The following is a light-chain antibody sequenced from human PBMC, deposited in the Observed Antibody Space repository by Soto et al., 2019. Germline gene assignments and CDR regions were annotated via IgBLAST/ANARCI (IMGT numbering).Light chain of an antibody. V-gene: IGKV1-33*01. J-gene: IGKJ5*01. CDR2: DAS. CDR1: QDISNY. CDR3: QQYDNLPIT. Sequence: DLQMTQSPSSLSASVGDRVTITCQASQDISNYLNWYQQKPGKAPKLLIYDASNLETGVPSRFSGSGSGTDFTVTISSLQPEDIATYYCQQYDNLPITFGQGTRLEIK.